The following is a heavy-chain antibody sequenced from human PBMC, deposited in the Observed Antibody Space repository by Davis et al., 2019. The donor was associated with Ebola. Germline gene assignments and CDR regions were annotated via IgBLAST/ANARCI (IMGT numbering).Heavy chain of an antibody. D-gene: IGHD2-2*01. CDR1: GGSFSGYY. Sequence: MPSETLSLTCAVYGGSFSGYYWSWIRQPPGKGLEWIGYIYHSGSTNYNPSLKSRVTISVDTSKNQFSLKLRSVTAADTAVYYCARGGVVVVPAAILDYYYYYGMDVWGQGTTVTVSS. CDR3: ARGGVVVVPAAILDYYYYYGMDV. V-gene: IGHV4-59*01. J-gene: IGHJ6*02. CDR2: IYHSGST.